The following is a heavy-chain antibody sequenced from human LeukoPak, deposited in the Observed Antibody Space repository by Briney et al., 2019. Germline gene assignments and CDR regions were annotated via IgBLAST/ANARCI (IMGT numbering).Heavy chain of an antibody. V-gene: IGHV4-34*01. CDR1: GGSFSGYY. CDR2: INHSGST. J-gene: IGHJ4*02. CDR3: ATGYSYIDY. D-gene: IGHD5-18*01. Sequence: PSETLSLTCAVYGGSFSGYYWSWIRQPPGKGLEWIGEINHSGSTNYNPSLKSRVTVSVDTSKNQFSLKLSSVTAADTAVYYCATGYSYIDYWGQGTLVTVSS.